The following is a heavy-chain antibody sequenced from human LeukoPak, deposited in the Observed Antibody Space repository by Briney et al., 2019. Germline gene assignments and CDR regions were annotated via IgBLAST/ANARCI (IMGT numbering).Heavy chain of an antibody. D-gene: IGHD5-24*01. CDR1: GGSISSYY. CDR3: ARDQRDGYNHHFDY. Sequence: SETLSLTCTVAGGSISSYYWSWLRQPPGKGLEWSGYIYYGGSTNYNPSLKSRVTISVDTSKNQFSLKLSSVTAADTAVYYCARDQRDGYNHHFDYWGQGTLVTVSS. CDR2: IYYGGST. J-gene: IGHJ4*02. V-gene: IGHV4-59*01.